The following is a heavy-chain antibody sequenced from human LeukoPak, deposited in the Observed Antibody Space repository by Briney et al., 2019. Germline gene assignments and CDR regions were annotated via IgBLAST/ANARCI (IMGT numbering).Heavy chain of an antibody. CDR1: GGSISSSSYY. J-gene: IGHJ6*02. D-gene: IGHD3-10*01. CDR3: ARWSYYYGSGSYYNGLYYYYGMDV. V-gene: IGHV4-39*07. CDR2: INHSGST. Sequence: SETLSLTCTVSGGSISSSSYYWGWIRQPPGKGLEWIGEINHSGSTNYNPSLKSRVTISVDTSKNQFSLKLSSVTAADTAVYYCARWSYYYGSGSYYNGLYYYYGMDVWGQGTTVTVSS.